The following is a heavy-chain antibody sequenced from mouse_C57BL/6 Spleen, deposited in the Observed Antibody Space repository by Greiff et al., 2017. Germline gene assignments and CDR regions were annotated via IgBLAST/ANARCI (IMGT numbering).Heavy chain of an antibody. CDR2: IYPGDGDT. J-gene: IGHJ3*01. CDR1: GYAFSSYW. CDR3: AREEAQLRLLAWFAY. V-gene: IGHV1-80*01. D-gene: IGHD3-2*02. Sequence: VQLQQSGAELVKPGASVKISCKASGYAFSSYWMNWVKQRPGKGLEWIGQIYPGDGDTNYNGKFKGKATLTADKSSSTAYMQLSSLTSEDSAVYFCAREEAQLRLLAWFAYWGQGTLVTVAA.